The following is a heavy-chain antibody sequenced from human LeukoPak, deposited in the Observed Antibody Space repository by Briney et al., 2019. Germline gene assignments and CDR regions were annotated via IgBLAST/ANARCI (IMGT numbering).Heavy chain of an antibody. CDR1: GYTFGSYV. J-gene: IGHJ4*02. CDR2: INAGDGNT. D-gene: IGHD6-13*01. Sequence: ASVKVSCKASGYTFGSYVIHWVRQAPGQRLEWMGWINAGDGNTRFSQKSRGRVTITRDSSASTAYMELSRLTSEDTAMYYCVREESATGLFDYWGQGTLVTVSS. CDR3: VREESATGLFDY. V-gene: IGHV1-3*01.